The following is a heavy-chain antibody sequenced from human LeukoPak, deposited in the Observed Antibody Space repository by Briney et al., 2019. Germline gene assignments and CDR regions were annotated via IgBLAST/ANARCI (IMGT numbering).Heavy chain of an antibody. D-gene: IGHD1-26*01. V-gene: IGHV3-74*01. CDR2: INSDGSST. Sequence: GGSLRLSCAASGFTFSSYWMHWVRQAPGKGLVWVSRINSDGSSTNYADSVKGRFTISRDNAKNTLHLQMNSLRAEDTAVYYCARDPYSGGYGDYYYYYMDVWGKGTTVTISS. CDR1: GFTFSSYW. J-gene: IGHJ6*03. CDR3: ARDPYSGGYGDYYYYYMDV.